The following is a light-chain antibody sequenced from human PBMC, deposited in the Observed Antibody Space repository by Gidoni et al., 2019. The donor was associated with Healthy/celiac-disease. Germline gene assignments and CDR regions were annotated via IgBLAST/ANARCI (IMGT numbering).Light chain of an antibody. Sequence: EIVLTQSPGPLSLSPGERATLSCRASQSVSSSSLAWYQQNPGQAPRLLIYGASSRATGIPDRFSGSGSGTDFTLTISRLEPEDFAVYYCQQYGSSPPVTFGQGTRLEIK. V-gene: IGKV3-20*01. CDR1: QSVSSSS. CDR2: GAS. J-gene: IGKJ5*01. CDR3: QQYGSSPPVT.